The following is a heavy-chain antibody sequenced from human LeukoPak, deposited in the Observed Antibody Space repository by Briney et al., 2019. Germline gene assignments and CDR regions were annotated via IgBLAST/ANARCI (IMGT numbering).Heavy chain of an antibody. CDR1: DSIFATYW. V-gene: IGHV5-51*01. D-gene: IGHD2-15*01. CDR3: ASEYCSGGNCYFDY. Sequence: KSGASLQISGKCSDSIFATYWIGWGRPLPGEGLEWMGIIFPGDSGTRDSPSFQGQVTISADKSISTAYLQWSSLKASDTAIYYCASEYCSGGNCYFDYWGQGTLVTVSS. CDR2: IFPGDSGT. J-gene: IGHJ4*02.